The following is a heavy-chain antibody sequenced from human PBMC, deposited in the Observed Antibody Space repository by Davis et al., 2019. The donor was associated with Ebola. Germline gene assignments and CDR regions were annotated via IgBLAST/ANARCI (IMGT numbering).Heavy chain of an antibody. V-gene: IGHV3-13*01. CDR3: VRDPSGRGMDV. J-gene: IGHJ6*04. CDR2: ICKAGDT. D-gene: IGHD1-26*01. Sequence: GESLKISCAASGFSFSTYDMHWVRQVTGQGLECVSHICKAGDTYYADSVKGRFTISRENAKNSLYLQMNSLRAGDTAVYYCVRDPSGRGMDVWGKGTTVTVSS. CDR1: GFSFSTYD.